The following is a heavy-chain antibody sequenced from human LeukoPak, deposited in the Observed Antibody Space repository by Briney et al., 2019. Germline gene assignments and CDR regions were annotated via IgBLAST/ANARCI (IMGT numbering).Heavy chain of an antibody. D-gene: IGHD5-24*01. CDR1: GGSISSRNYY. J-gene: IGHJ2*01. CDR3: ARDPPPAWTLATFSSHWYFDL. V-gene: IGHV4-61*02. CDR2: IYTSGST. Sequence: SQTLSLTCTVSGGSISSRNYYWSWVRQPAGKGLEWIGRIYTSGSTSYNPSLKSRFTISIDTSKNQFSLRLRSVTAADTAIYYCARDPPPAWTLATFSSHWYFDLWGRGTLVTVSS.